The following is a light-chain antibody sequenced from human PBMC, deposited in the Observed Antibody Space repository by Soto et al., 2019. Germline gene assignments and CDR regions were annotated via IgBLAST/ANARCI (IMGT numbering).Light chain of an antibody. CDR1: SSDVGGYNY. J-gene: IGLJ1*01. CDR3: SSYTSSSTPYV. Sequence: QSALTQPASVSGSPGQSITISCTGTSSDVGGYNYVSWYQQHPGKAPKLMICEVSKRPSGVSNRFSGSKPGNTASLTISGLQAEDEADYYCSSYTSSSTPYVFGTGTKVTVL. CDR2: EVS. V-gene: IGLV2-14*01.